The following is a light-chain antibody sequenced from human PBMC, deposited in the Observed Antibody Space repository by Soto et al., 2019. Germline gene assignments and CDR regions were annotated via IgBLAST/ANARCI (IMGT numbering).Light chain of an antibody. CDR2: DAS. V-gene: IGKV1-5*01. Sequence: DIQMTQSPSTLSASVGDRVTITCRASQSISSWLDWYQQKPGKAPNLLIYDASRVESGVPSRFSGSGSGTEFTLTISSLQPDDFATYYCQQYNSYSPMYTFGQGTKLEIK. CDR1: QSISSW. J-gene: IGKJ2*01. CDR3: QQYNSYSPMYT.